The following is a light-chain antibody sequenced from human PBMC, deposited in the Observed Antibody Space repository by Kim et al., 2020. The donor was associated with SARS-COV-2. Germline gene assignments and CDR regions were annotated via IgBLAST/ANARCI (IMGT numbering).Light chain of an antibody. CDR2: EVN. J-gene: IGLJ1*01. CDR1: SSDVGGYNY. V-gene: IGLV2-8*01. Sequence: QSALTQPPSASGSPGQSVTISCTGTSSDVGGYNYVSWYQQHPGKAPKLMIYEVNKRPSGVPDRFSSSKSGNTASLTVSGLQAEGEAEYYCSSYAGSNNYVFGTGIKVTVL. CDR3: SSYAGSNNYV.